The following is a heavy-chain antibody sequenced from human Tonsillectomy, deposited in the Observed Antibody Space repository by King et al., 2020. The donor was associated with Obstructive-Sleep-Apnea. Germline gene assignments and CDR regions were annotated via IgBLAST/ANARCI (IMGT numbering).Heavy chain of an antibody. CDR1: GGSISSYS. CDR3: ARDVPYDWLVPYYYYGMDV. D-gene: IGHD3-9*01. V-gene: IGHV4-4*07. J-gene: IGHJ6*02. CDR2: MFTSGST. Sequence: QLQESAPGLVKPSETLSLTFTVSGGSISSYSWSWFLQPAGEGLEWIGRMFTSGSTNCNPSLKSRVTMSGDTSKNQFSLKLSSVTAADTAVYYCARDVPYDWLVPYYYYGMDVWGQGTTVTVSS.